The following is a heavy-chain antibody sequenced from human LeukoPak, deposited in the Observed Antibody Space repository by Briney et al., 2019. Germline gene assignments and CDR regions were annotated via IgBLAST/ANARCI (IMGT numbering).Heavy chain of an antibody. CDR1: GFTFSSYW. CDR2: IKQDGSEK. V-gene: IGHV3-7*01. J-gene: IGHJ3*02. CDR3: ARDWVRFLEAFDI. D-gene: IGHD3-3*01. Sequence: GGSLRLSCAASGFTFSSYWMSWVRQAPGKGLEWVANIKQDGSEKYYVDSVKGRFTISRDNAKNSLYLQMNSLRAEDTAVYYCARDWVRFLEAFDIWGQGTMVTVSS.